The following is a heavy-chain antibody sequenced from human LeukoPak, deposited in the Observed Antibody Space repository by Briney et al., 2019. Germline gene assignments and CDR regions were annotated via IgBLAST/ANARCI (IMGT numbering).Heavy chain of an antibody. CDR3: ARASGDIVETATMGSY. V-gene: IGHV3-21*01. J-gene: IGHJ4*02. Sequence: GGSLRLSCAASGFTFNSYSMNWVRQAPGKGLEWVSSISSSSSFIYYADSVKGRFTISRDNAKNSLYLQMDSLRAEDTAVYYCARASGDIVETATMGSYWGQGTLVTVSS. CDR2: ISSSSSFI. D-gene: IGHD5-18*01. CDR1: GFTFNSYS.